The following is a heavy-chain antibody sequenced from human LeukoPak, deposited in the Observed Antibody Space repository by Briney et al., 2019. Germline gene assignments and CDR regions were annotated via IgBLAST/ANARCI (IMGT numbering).Heavy chain of an antibody. V-gene: IGHV1-58*02. CDR2: IVVGSGNT. CDR3: AREIVVVTAPPYYYYGMDV. D-gene: IGHD2-21*02. CDR1: GFTFTSSA. J-gene: IGHJ6*02. Sequence: ASVKVSCKASGFTFTSSAMQWVRQARGQRLEWIGWIVVGSGNTNYAQKFQERVAITRGMSTSTAYMELSSLRSEDTAVYYCAREIVVVTAPPYYYYGMDVWGQGTTVTVSS.